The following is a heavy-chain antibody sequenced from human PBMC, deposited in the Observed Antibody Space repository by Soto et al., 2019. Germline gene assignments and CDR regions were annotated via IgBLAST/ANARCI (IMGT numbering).Heavy chain of an antibody. CDR3: ARDKDRLQLGGSYYYILDV. D-gene: IGHD5-12*01. CDR2: FIPIFPTP. J-gene: IGHJ6*02. CDR1: GGTFSTSA. V-gene: IGHV1-69*12. Sequence: QVQLEQSGAEVKKPGSSVKVSCKASGGTFSTSAISWVRQAPGQGLEWMGGFIPIFPTPDYAHKFQGRLTITADESTSTAYRELSGLKSDDTAVYYCARDKDRLQLGGSYYYILDVWGQGTTVTVSS.